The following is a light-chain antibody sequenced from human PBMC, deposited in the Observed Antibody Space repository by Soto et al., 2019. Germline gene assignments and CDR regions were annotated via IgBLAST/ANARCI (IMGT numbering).Light chain of an antibody. V-gene: IGKV4-1*01. CDR3: QQYYSSPRT. CDR2: WAS. CDR1: QNVLYSSNNKNY. J-gene: IGKJ1*01. Sequence: DIVMTQSPDSLAVSLGERATINCKSSQNVLYSSNNKNYLTWYQQKPGQPPKLLIYWASTRESGVPDRFSGSGSGTDFTLTISSLQAEDVAVYYCQQYYSSPRTFGQGTKVDI.